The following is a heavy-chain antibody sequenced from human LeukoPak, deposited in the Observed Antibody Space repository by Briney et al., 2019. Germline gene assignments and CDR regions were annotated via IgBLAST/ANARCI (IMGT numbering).Heavy chain of an antibody. V-gene: IGHV3-21*01. J-gene: IGHJ4*02. Sequence: PGGSLRLSCAASGFTFSSYSMNWVRQAPGKGLEWVPSISSSSSYIYYADSVKGRFTISRDNAKNSLYLQMNSLRAEDTAVYYGARERARRPRGYYFDYWGQGTLVTVSS. CDR3: ARERARRPRGYYFDY. CDR1: GFTFSSYS. CDR2: ISSSSSYI. D-gene: IGHD2-15*01.